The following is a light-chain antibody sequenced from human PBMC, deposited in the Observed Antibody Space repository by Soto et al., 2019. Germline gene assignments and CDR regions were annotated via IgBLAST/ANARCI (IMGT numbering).Light chain of an antibody. CDR3: SSYAGSKNVV. J-gene: IGLJ2*01. Sequence: QSALTQPPSASGSPGQSVTISCTGTSSDVGGYNYVSWYQQYPGKAPKLMIYAVNTRPSGVPDRFSGSKSGNTASLTVSGLQAEDEADYYCSSYAGSKNVVFGGGTKVTVL. V-gene: IGLV2-8*01. CDR1: SSDVGGYNY. CDR2: AVN.